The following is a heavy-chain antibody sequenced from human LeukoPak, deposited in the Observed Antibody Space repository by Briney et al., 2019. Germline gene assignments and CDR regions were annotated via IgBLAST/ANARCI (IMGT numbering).Heavy chain of an antibody. J-gene: IGHJ4*02. V-gene: IGHV1-2*02. Sequence: GASVKVSCKASGYTFTGYYMHWVRQAPGQGLEWMGWINPNSVGTNYAQKFQGRVTVTRDTSISKAYMEMSRLRSDDTAVYYCARTERLLWFGESSLFDYWGQGTLVTVSS. D-gene: IGHD3-10*01. CDR3: ARTERLLWFGESSLFDY. CDR2: INPNSVGT. CDR1: GYTFTGYY.